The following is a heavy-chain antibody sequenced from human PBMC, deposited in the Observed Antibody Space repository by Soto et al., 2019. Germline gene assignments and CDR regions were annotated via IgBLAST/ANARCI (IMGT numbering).Heavy chain of an antibody. J-gene: IGHJ5*02. CDR2: ISSSSSYT. D-gene: IGHD2-15*01. Sequence: GALRLSCAASGFTFSDYYMSWIRQAPGKGLEWVSYISSSSSYTNYADSVKGRFTISRDNAKNSLYLQMNSLRAEDTAVYYCARVADFSGGSCYSNNWFDPWGQG. CDR1: GFTFSDYY. CDR3: ARVADFSGGSCYSNNWFDP. V-gene: IGHV3-11*06.